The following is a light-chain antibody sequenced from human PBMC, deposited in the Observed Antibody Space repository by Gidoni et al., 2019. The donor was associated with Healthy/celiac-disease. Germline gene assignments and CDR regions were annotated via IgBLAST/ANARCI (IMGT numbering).Light chain of an antibody. CDR2: WAS. V-gene: IGKV4-1*01. CDR1: QTILYSSNNKNY. Sequence: DIVMTQSPDSLAVSLGERATINCKSSQTILYSSNNKNYLAWYQQKPGQLPKLLIYWASTRESGVPDRFSGSGSGTDFTLTISSLQAEDVAVYYCQQYYSTPLTFXQXTKVEIK. J-gene: IGKJ1*01. CDR3: QQYYSTPLT.